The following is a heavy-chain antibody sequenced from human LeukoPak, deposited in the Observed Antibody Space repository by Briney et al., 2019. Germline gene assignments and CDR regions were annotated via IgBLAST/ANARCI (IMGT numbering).Heavy chain of an antibody. CDR3: ARVDIVATITCDY. D-gene: IGHD5-12*01. CDR1: GYTFTGYY. V-gene: IGHV1-2*02. CDR2: INPNSGDT. J-gene: IGHJ4*02. Sequence: ASVKVSCKASGYTFTGYYMHWVRQAPGQGLEWMGWINPNSGDTNYAQKFQGRVTMTRDTSISTAYMELSRLRSDDTAVYYCARVDIVATITCDYWGQGTLVTVSS.